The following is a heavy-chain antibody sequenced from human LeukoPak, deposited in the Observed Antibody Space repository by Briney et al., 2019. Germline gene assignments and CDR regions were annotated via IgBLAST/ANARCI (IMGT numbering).Heavy chain of an antibody. Sequence: SETLSLTCTVSGGSISSYYWSWIRQPAGKGLEWIGRIYTSGSTNYNPSLKSRVTISVDTSKNQFSLKLSSVTAADTAVYYCARAIGYCSSTSCYTREYYYYYYMDVWGKGTTVTVSS. CDR3: ARAIGYCSSTSCYTREYYYYYYMDV. J-gene: IGHJ6*03. V-gene: IGHV4-4*07. D-gene: IGHD2-2*02. CDR2: IYTSGST. CDR1: GGSISSYY.